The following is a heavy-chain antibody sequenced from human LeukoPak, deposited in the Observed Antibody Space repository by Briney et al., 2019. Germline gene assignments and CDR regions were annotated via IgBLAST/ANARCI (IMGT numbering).Heavy chain of an antibody. CDR2: ISWNSGSI. Sequence: GRSLRLSCAASGFTFDDYDMHWVRQAPGKGLEWVSGISWNSGSIGYADSVKGRFTISRDNAKNSLYLQMNSLRAEDTALYYCAKWGSSGWYSYWGQGTLVTVSS. CDR1: GFTFDDYD. J-gene: IGHJ4*02. CDR3: AKWGSSGWYSY. D-gene: IGHD6-19*01. V-gene: IGHV3-9*01.